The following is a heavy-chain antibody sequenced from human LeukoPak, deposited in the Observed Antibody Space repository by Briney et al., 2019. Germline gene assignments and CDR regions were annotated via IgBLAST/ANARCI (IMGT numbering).Heavy chain of an antibody. CDR2: IYYSGST. CDR1: GGSISSSSYY. V-gene: IGHV4-39*07. J-gene: IGHJ6*03. Sequence: SETLSLTCTVSGGSISSSSYYWGWIRQPPGKGLEWIGSIYYSGSTYYNPSLKSRVTISVDTSKNQFSLKLSSVTAADTAVYFCAREGDIPGSHPSSYYYYMDVWGKGTAVTVSS. CDR3: AREGDIPGSHPSSYYYYMDV. D-gene: IGHD2-2*01.